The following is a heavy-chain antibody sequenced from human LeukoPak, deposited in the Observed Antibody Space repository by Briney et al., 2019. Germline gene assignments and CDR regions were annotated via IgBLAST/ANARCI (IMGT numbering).Heavy chain of an antibody. CDR2: IYYSGST. D-gene: IGHD3-22*01. J-gene: IGHJ5*02. V-gene: IGHV4-59*08. CDR3: ARHYRYYDSSGYLGA. Sequence: SETLSLTCTVSGGSISSYYWSWIRQPPGKGLEWIWYIYYSGSTNYNPSLKSRVTISVDTSKNQFSLKLSSATAADTAVYYCARHYRYYDSSGYLGAWGQGTLVTVSS. CDR1: GGSISSYY.